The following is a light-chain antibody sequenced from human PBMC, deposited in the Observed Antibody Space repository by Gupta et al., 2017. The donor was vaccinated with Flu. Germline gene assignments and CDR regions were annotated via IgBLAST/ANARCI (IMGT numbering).Light chain of an antibody. CDR1: SGDVGGFDY. Sequence: QSALTQPASVSGSPGQSITISCTGSSGDVGGFDYVSWYQRHPGKAPKLIIYEVTYRPSGVSSHFSGSRSGNTASLRISGLQPEDEADYFCSSYTSSTTLLFGGGTRVTVL. CDR3: SSYTSSTTLL. V-gene: IGLV2-14*01. CDR2: EVT. J-gene: IGLJ2*01.